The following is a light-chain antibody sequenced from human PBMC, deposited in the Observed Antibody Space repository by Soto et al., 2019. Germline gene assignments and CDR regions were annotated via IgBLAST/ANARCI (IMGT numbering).Light chain of an antibody. CDR2: GAS. CDR1: QSVSSN. Sequence: EIVMTQSPATLSVSPGERATLSCRASQSVSSNLAWYQQKPGQAPRLLIYGASSRATGIPDRFSGSGSGTDFTLTISSLQSEDFAVYYCQQYNNWPITFGQGTRLENK. CDR3: QQYNNWPIT. J-gene: IGKJ5*01. V-gene: IGKV3D-15*01.